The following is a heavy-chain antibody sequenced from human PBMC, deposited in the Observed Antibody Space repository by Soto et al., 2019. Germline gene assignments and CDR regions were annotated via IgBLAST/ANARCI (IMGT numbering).Heavy chain of an antibody. CDR3: ARDVRGSGGAFDY. J-gene: IGHJ4*02. CDR2: ISSTSTYI. D-gene: IGHD6-19*01. V-gene: IGHV3-21*01. CDR1: GFTFSSYS. Sequence: EVQLVESGGGLVKPGGSLRLSCAASGFTFSSYSMSWVRQAPGKGLECVSSISSTSTYIYYADSVKGRFTISRDNAKNARYLEMNSLRAEDTAVYYCARDVRGSGGAFDYWGQGTVVTVSS.